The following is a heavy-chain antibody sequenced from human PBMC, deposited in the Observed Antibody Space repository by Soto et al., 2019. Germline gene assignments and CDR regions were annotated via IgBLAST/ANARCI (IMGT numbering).Heavy chain of an antibody. J-gene: IGHJ4*02. D-gene: IGHD1-1*01. Sequence: PGGSLRLSCAASGFTFSSYEMNWVRQAPGKGLEWVSYIRSSGSTIYYADSVKGRFTISRDNAKNSLYLQMNSLRAEDTAVYYCARDSGTTVFDYWGQGTLVTVSS. V-gene: IGHV3-48*03. CDR1: GFTFSSYE. CDR3: ARDSGTTVFDY. CDR2: IRSSGSTI.